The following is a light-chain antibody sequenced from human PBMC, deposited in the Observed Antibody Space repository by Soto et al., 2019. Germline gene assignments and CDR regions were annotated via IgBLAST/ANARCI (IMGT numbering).Light chain of an antibody. V-gene: IGKV3-20*01. Sequence: EVVLTQSPATLSLSPGERATLSCRASQSVFSYLAWYQQKPGQAPRLVIFGASSRATGIPDRFSGSGSGTDFTLTISRLEPEDFAVYYCQQYGGSPRTFGQGTKLEIK. CDR2: GAS. CDR1: QSVFSY. J-gene: IGKJ2*01. CDR3: QQYGGSPRT.